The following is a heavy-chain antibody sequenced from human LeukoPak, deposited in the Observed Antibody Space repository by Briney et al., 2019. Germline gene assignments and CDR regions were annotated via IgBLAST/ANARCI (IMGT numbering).Heavy chain of an antibody. D-gene: IGHD1-14*01. J-gene: IGHJ3*02. CDR3: ATGAFSAFEI. CDR2: IRYDGSNK. CDR1: GFTFSSYG. Sequence: GGSLRLSCAASGFTFSSYGMHWVRQAPGKGLEWVAFIRYDGSNKYYADSVKGRFTISRDNSKNTLYLQMNSLRAEDTAVYYCATGAFSAFEIWGQGTAVTVSS. V-gene: IGHV3-30*02.